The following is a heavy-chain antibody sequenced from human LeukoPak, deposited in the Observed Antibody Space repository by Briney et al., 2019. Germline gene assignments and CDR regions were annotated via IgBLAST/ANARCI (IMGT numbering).Heavy chain of an antibody. V-gene: IGHV4-34*01. CDR3: AKLSPRSG. CDR2: VNHSGVT. J-gene: IGHJ4*02. CDR1: GASFSDYY. D-gene: IGHD3-3*01. Sequence: SETLSLTCAVDGASFSDYYWSWVRQPPGKGLEWIGEVNHSGVTHYNPSLKSRVNMSSDTSKNQFSLNLTSLTAADTAVYFCAKLSPRSGWGQGTLDTVSS.